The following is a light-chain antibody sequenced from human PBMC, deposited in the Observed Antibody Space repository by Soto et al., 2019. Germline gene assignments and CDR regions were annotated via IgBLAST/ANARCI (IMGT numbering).Light chain of an antibody. Sequence: DIQRTQTPSSLSASVGDRVTITCLASQDISNYLNWYQQKPGKAPKLLIYDASNLETGVPSRFSGSGSGTDFTLTISSLQPEDFATYYCLQDYDYPRTFCQGAKVDIK. CDR2: DAS. CDR1: QDISNY. J-gene: IGKJ1*01. CDR3: LQDYDYPRT. V-gene: IGKV1-33*01.